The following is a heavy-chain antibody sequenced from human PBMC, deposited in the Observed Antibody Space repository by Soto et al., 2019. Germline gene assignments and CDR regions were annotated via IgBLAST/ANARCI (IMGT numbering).Heavy chain of an antibody. CDR3: ARERALLLWFGELINWFDP. CDR1: GGSFSGYY. V-gene: IGHV4-34*01. D-gene: IGHD3-10*01. J-gene: IGHJ5*02. Sequence: QVQLQQWGAGLLKPSETLSLTCAVYGGSFSGYYWSWIRQPPGKGLEWIGEINHSGSTNYNPSLTGRVTISVDTSKNQFSLKLSSVTAADTAVYYCARERALLLWFGELINWFDPWGQGTLVTVSS. CDR2: INHSGST.